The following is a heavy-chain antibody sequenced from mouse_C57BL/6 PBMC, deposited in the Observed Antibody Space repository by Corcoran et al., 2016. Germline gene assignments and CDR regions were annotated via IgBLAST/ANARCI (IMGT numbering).Heavy chain of an antibody. D-gene: IGHD1-1*01. CDR2: IYPGDGDT. Sequence: QVQLQQSGAELVKPGASVKISCKASGYAFSSYWMNWVKQRPGKGLEWIGQIYPGDGDTNYNGKFKGKATLTADKSSSTAYMQLSSLTSEDSAVYCCASVTTPHYYAMDYWGQGTSVTVSS. V-gene: IGHV1-80*01. CDR3: ASVTTPHYYAMDY. CDR1: GYAFSSYW. J-gene: IGHJ4*01.